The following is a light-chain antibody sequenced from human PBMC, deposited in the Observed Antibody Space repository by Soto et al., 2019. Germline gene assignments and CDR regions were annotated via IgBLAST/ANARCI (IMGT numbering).Light chain of an antibody. V-gene: IGKV1-5*03. CDR3: QQYDTYSRT. Sequence: DIQMTQSPSALSASVGDRVTITCRASQSVSNWLDWYRQKPGEAPKLLIYEGSTLESGVPSRFSGSASGTEFTLTISSLQPDDFAAFYCQQYDTYSRTFGQGTKVEVK. CDR1: QSVSNW. J-gene: IGKJ1*01. CDR2: EGS.